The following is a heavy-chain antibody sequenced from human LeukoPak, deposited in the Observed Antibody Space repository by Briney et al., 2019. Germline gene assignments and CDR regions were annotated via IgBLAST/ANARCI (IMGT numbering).Heavy chain of an antibody. V-gene: IGHV7-4-1*02. CDR2: INTNTGNP. CDR3: ARDSISGSYVHYDN. Sequence: ASVKVSCMASGYTFNRYGMNWVRQAPGQGLEWMGWINTNTGNPTYAQGFTGRFVLSLDTSVSTAYLQINSLKAEDTAVYYCARDSISGSYVHYDNWGQGTLVTVSS. CDR1: GYTFNRYG. D-gene: IGHD1-26*01. J-gene: IGHJ4*02.